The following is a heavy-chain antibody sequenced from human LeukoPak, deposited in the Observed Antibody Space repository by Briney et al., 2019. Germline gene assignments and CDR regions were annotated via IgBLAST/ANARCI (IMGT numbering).Heavy chain of an antibody. V-gene: IGHV1-2*02. CDR1: GYTFTGYY. D-gene: IGHD3-10*01. CDR2: INPNSGGT. J-gene: IGHJ4*02. CDR3: AKVLPGSGTYYNQDLDY. Sequence: SVKVSCKASGYTFTGYYMHWVRQAPGQGLEWMGWINPNSGGTNYAQKFQGRVTMTRDTSISTAYMELSRLRSDDTAVYYCAKVLPGSGTYYNQDLDYWGQGTLVTVSS.